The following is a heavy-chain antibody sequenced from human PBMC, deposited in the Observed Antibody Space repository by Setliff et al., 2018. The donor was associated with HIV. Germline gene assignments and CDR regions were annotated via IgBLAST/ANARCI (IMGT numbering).Heavy chain of an antibody. CDR2: IHYVNYLN. J-gene: IGHJ4*02. D-gene: IGHD6-19*01. CDR3: ARARSDWYNVKPYYFDL. CDR1: GASFVGDNH. V-gene: IGHV4-30-4*01. Sequence: SETLSLTCAVSGASFVGDNHWSWIRQTPGRGLEWIAYFMYTDIHYVNYLNYRNPSLASRLSISVDKSKNQFSLTLSSVTAADTAVYYCARARSDWYNVKPYYFDLWGQGTPVTVSS.